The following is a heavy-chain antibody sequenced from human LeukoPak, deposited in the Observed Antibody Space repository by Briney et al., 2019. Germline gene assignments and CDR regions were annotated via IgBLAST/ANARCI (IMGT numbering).Heavy chain of an antibody. Sequence: GGSLRLSCAASGFTFSSYAMSWVRQAPGKGLEWVSTVSGSGGSTYYADSVKGRFAISRDNSKNTLYLQMNSLRAEDTAVYYCEKDNAYIYVHHAYGGQGPLVIVSS. CDR1: GFTFSSYA. CDR3: EKDNAYIYVHHAY. CDR2: VSGSGGST. V-gene: IGHV3-23*01. D-gene: IGHD3-10*02. J-gene: IGHJ4*02.